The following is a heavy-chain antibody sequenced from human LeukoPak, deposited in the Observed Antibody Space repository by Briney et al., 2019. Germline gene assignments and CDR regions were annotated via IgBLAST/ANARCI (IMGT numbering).Heavy chain of an antibody. D-gene: IGHD3-3*01. CDR3: VRVLRYDFWSAYYFDY. Sequence: ASVKVSCKASGYTFISYGISWVRQAPGQGLEGMGWISAYNGNTKYALKVQGRATMTTDTSTSTAYMELRSLRSDDTAVYYCVRVLRYDFWSAYYFDYWGQGTLVTVSS. V-gene: IGHV1-18*01. J-gene: IGHJ4*02. CDR2: ISAYNGNT. CDR1: GYTFISYG.